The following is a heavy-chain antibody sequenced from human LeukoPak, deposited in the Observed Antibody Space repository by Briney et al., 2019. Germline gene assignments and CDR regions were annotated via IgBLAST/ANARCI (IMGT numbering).Heavy chain of an antibody. CDR3: ARPHDSSGYFDY. CDR2: ISSSSSYI. CDR1: GFTFSSYS. J-gene: IGHJ4*02. D-gene: IGHD3-22*01. Sequence: PGGSLRLSCAAPGFTFSSYSMTWVRQAPGKGLEWVSSISSSSSYIYYADSVKGRFTISRDNAKNSLYLQMNSLRAEDTAVYYCARPHDSSGYFDYWGQGTLVTVSS. V-gene: IGHV3-21*01.